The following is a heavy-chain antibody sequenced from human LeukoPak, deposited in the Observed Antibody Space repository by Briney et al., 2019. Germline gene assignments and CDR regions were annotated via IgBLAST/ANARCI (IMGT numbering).Heavy chain of an antibody. CDR3: ARGPRSTISSLNS. CDR2: INHIGNT. J-gene: IGHJ4*02. Sequence: PSETLSLTCGVSGGSFDGFYWSWVRQPPGKGLEWIGEINHIGNTNYNPSLKSRVTMSVDTSKNHFSLKLTSVTAADTAVYFCARGPRSTISSLNSWGPGVLVTVSS. V-gene: IGHV4-34*01. D-gene: IGHD5/OR15-5a*01. CDR1: GGSFDGFY.